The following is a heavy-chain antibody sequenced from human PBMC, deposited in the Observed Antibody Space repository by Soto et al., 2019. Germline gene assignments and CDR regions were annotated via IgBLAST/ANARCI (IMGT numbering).Heavy chain of an antibody. Sequence: EVQLVESGGGLVQPGGSLRLSCAASGFTFSGYWMTWARRAPGKGLEWVAQIKDDGSEKFYVDSVKGRFTISRDNADNLLYLQMNSLRAEDMAVYFCARDGYCSGGRCYRRNDYWGQGTLVIVSS. V-gene: IGHV3-7*01. CDR1: GFTFSGYW. D-gene: IGHD2-15*01. CDR2: IKDDGSEK. CDR3: ARDGYCSGGRCYRRNDY. J-gene: IGHJ4*02.